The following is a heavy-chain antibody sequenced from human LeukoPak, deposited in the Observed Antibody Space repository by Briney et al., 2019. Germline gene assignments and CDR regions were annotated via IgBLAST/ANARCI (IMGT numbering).Heavy chain of an antibody. CDR2: IQDDGAKT. D-gene: IGHD3-22*01. J-gene: IGHJ4*02. V-gene: IGHV3-30*02. CDR3: TTQNITLVVVISPFDY. Sequence: GGSLRLSCAASGFTFTTYSMHWVLQAPGKGLEWVALIQDDGAKTNYADSVRGRFTISRDNSRSTVYLQMNSLKPDDTAVYYCTTQNITLVVVISPFDYWGQGALVTVSS. CDR1: GFTFTTYS.